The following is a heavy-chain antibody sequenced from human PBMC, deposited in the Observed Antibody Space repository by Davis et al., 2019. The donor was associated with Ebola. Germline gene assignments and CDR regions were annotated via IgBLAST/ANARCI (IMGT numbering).Heavy chain of an antibody. V-gene: IGHV3-23*01. Sequence: GESLKISCAASGFNFRRYGMTRVRQAPGKGLEWVAVIIGGWSRTDYADSVRGRFTISRDNSQHTVYLQMNGLRVEDTAIYYCAKGPYYDSSGYGSYFYDAMDVWGQGTTVIVSS. D-gene: IGHD3-22*01. J-gene: IGHJ6*02. CDR1: GFNFRRYG. CDR3: AKGPYYDSSGYGSYFYDAMDV. CDR2: IIGGWSRT.